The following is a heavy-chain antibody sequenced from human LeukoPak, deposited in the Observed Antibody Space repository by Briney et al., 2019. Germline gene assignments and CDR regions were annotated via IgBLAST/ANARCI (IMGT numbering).Heavy chain of an antibody. CDR3: ASSSINSSGWYDFDY. D-gene: IGHD6-19*01. V-gene: IGHV4-38-2*02. J-gene: IGHJ4*02. CDR2: IYHSGST. Sequence: SETLSLTCTVSGYSISSGYYWGWIRQPPGKGLEWIGSIYHSGSTYYNPSLKSRVTISVDTSKNQFSLKLSSVTAADTAVYYCASSSINSSGWYDFDYWGQGTLVTVSS. CDR1: GYSISSGYY.